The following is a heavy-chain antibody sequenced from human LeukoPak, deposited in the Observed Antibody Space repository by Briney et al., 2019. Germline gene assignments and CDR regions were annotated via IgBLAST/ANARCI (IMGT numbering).Heavy chain of an antibody. J-gene: IGHJ5*02. V-gene: IGHV1-2*02. D-gene: IGHD2-15*01. CDR2: INPNSGGT. CDR3: ARDHSSRRCSGGSCYKNNWFDP. CDR1: GYTFTGYY. Sequence: ASVKVSCKASGYTFTGYYMHWVRQAPGQGLEWMGWINPNSGGTDYAQKFQGRVTTTRDTSISTAYMELSRLRSDDTAVYYCARDHSSRRCSGGSCYKNNWFDPWGQGTLVTVSS.